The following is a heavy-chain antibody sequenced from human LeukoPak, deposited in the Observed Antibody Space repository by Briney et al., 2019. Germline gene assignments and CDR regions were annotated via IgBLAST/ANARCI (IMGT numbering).Heavy chain of an antibody. V-gene: IGHV3-23*01. CDR2: ISGSGGST. J-gene: IGHJ4*02. CDR1: GFTFSSYA. CDR3: TTHSTLGRTY. D-gene: IGHD1-1*01. Sequence: GGSLRLSCAASGFTFSSYAMSWVRQAPGKGLEWVSAISGSGGSTYYADSVKGRFTISRDNSKNTLYLQMNSLKTEDTAVYYCTTHSTLGRTYWGQGILVTVSS.